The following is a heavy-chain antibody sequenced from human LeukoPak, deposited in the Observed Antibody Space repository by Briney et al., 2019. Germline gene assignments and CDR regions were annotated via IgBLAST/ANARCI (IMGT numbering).Heavy chain of an antibody. D-gene: IGHD4-17*01. Sequence: SETLSLNCHVSGASNKNYYCSWIRQPPGERLEWIGYISYSGNTRYNPSLRSRVTMSVDTSSDQFSLNLNSVTAADTAVYYCARHDRTADYGDPNWFEPWAREPWSPSPQ. J-gene: IGHJ5*02. CDR1: GASNKNYY. V-gene: IGHV4-59*08. CDR3: ARHDRTADYGDPNWFEP. CDR2: ISYSGNT.